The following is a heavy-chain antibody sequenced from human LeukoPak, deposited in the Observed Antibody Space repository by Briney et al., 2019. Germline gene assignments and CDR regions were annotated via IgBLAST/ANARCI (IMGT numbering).Heavy chain of an antibody. CDR2: IYYSGST. CDR3: AGLRQWLTNY. V-gene: IGHV4-39*01. J-gene: IGHJ4*02. CDR1: GGSISSSSYY. D-gene: IGHD6-19*01. Sequence: SETLSLTCTVSGGSISSSSYYWGWIRQPPGKGLEWIGSIYYSGSTYYNPSLKSRVTISVDTSKNQFSLKLSSVTAADTAVYYCAGLRQWLTNYWGQGTLVTVSS.